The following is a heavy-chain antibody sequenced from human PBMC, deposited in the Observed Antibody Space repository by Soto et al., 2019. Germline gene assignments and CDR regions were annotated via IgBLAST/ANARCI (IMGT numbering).Heavy chain of an antibody. J-gene: IGHJ4*02. D-gene: IGHD6-13*01. CDR1: GFTFSIYG. V-gene: IGHV3-33*01. Sequence: GGSLRLSCAASGFTFSIYGMHWVRQAPGKGLEWVAVIWYDGSNKYYADSVKGRFTISRDNSKNTLYLQMNSLRAEDTAVYYCARREQLVPFSFDYWGQGTLVTVSS. CDR2: IWYDGSNK. CDR3: ARREQLVPFSFDY.